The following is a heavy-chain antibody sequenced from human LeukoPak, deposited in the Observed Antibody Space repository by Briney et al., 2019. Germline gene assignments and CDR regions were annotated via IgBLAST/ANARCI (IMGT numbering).Heavy chain of an antibody. CDR2: IYYSGST. CDR3: AKDHPELLVGAEDAFDI. V-gene: IGHV4-59*01. CDR1: GGSISSCY. Sequence: SETLSLTCTVSGGSISSCYWSWIRQPPGKGLEWIGYIYYSGSTNYNPSLKSRVTISVDTSKNQFSLKLSSVTAADTAVYYCAKDHPELLVGAEDAFDIWGQGTMVAVSS. J-gene: IGHJ3*02. D-gene: IGHD1-26*01.